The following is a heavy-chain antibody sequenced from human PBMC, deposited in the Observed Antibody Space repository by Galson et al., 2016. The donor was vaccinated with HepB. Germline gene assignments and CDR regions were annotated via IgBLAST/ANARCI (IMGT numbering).Heavy chain of an antibody. D-gene: IGHD1-1*01. V-gene: IGHV4-34*01. J-gene: IGHJ4*02. CDR1: GGSFSGYY. CDR2: INHSGAT. Sequence: EPLSLTCAVYGGSFSGYYWSWIRQPPGKGLEWVGEINHSGATNYNPSLKSRVTISVDTSKNHFSLKLSSVNAADTAVYYCATTSLDHWNEYGVDFWGQGTLVTVSS. CDR3: ATTSLDHWNEYGVDF.